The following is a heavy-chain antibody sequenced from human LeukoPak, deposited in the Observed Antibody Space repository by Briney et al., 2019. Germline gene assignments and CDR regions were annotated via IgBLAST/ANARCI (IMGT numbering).Heavy chain of an antibody. CDR2: IYYSGST. CDR3: ARDPGQRDFDY. V-gene: IGHV4-59*01. D-gene: IGHD6-25*01. Sequence: SETLSLTCTVSGGSISSYYWSWIRQPPGKGLEWIEYIYYSGSTNYNPSLKSRVTISVDTSKNQFSLKLSSVTAADTAVYYCARDPGQRDFDYWGQGTLVTVSS. CDR1: GGSISSYY. J-gene: IGHJ4*02.